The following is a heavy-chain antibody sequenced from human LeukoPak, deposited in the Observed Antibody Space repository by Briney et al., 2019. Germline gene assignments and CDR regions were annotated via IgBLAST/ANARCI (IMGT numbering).Heavy chain of an antibody. CDR3: ARDFDY. CDR1: GDSVSSNTAS. CDR2: TYYRSTWHN. V-gene: IGHV6-1*01. J-gene: IGHJ4*02. Sequence: SQTLSLTFAISGDSVSSNTASWNWVRQSPSRGLEWLGRTYYRSTWHNEYAVSVKSRIIIHSDTSKNQFSLQLNSVTPEDTAVYYCARDFDYWGQGTLVTVSS.